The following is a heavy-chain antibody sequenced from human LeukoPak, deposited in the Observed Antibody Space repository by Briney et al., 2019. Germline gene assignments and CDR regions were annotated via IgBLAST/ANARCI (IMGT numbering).Heavy chain of an antibody. V-gene: IGHV3-66*01. J-gene: IGHJ4*02. CDR1: GFTVNSND. Sequence: PGGSLRLSCAASGFTVNSNDMSWVRQAPGKGLEWVSLIYTDDSAFYADSMKGRFTVSKDNSKNTLYLQMNSLRAEDTAVYYCARYSGRYSNSYFDYWGQGTLVTVSS. CDR2: IYTDDSA. D-gene: IGHD1-26*01. CDR3: ARYSGRYSNSYFDY.